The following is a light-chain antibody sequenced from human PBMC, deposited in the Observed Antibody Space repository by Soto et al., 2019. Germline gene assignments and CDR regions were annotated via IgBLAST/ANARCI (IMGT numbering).Light chain of an antibody. V-gene: IGKV3-20*01. CDR2: GAS. CDR3: QQYGSSGT. J-gene: IGKJ1*01. CDR1: QSISSGY. Sequence: EIVLTQSPGALSLSPGERATLSCRASQSISSGYLAWSQQKPGQAPRLLIYGASNRATGIPGRFSGSGSGTDFTLTISRLEPEDFAVYYCQQYGSSGTFGQGTKVDIK.